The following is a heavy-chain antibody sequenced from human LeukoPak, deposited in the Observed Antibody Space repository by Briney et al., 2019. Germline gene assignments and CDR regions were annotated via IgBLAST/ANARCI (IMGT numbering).Heavy chain of an antibody. Sequence: SVKVSCKASGGTFSSYAISWVRQAPGQGLEWMGRIIPIFGIANYARKFQGRVTITADKSTSTAYMELSSLRSEDTAVYYCARDGACGTNGVCYGSTWGQGTLVTVSS. CDR1: GGTFSSYA. CDR2: IIPIFGIA. D-gene: IGHD2-8*01. V-gene: IGHV1-69*04. CDR3: ARDGACGTNGVCYGST. J-gene: IGHJ4*02.